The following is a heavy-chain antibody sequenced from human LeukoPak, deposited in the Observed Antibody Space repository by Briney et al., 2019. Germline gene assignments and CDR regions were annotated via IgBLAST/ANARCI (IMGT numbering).Heavy chain of an antibody. J-gene: IGHJ4*02. CDR3: ARERFHYYDSSGYLPVYYFDY. D-gene: IGHD3-22*01. CDR2: IYTSGST. V-gene: IGHV4-4*07. Sequence: PSETLSLTCTVSGGSISSYYWSWIRQPAGKGLEWIGRIYTSGSTNYNPSLKSRVTMSVDTSKNQFSLKLSSVTAADTAVYYCARERFHYYDSSGYLPVYYFDYWGQGTLVTVSS. CDR1: GGSISSYY.